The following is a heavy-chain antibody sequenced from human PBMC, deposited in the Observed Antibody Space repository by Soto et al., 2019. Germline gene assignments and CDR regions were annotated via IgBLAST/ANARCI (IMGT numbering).Heavy chain of an antibody. CDR3: ARHSNRNYGLYYFDY. CDR2: IYYSGST. CDR1: GGSFSSYY. J-gene: IGHJ4*02. Sequence: SESLFFTCAVYGGSFSSYYWRWIRQPPGKKLEWIGYIYYSGSTKYKPSHKSRVTISVDTSKNQSSLKVSSATAADTAVYYCARHSNRNYGLYYFDYWGLGALVTVSS. D-gene: IGHD4-4*01. V-gene: IGHV4-59*08.